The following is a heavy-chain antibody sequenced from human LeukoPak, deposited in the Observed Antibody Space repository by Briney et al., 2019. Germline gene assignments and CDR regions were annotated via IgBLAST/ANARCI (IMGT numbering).Heavy chain of an antibody. J-gene: IGHJ4*02. CDR2: ISSGGSTV. V-gene: IGHV3-48*03. D-gene: IGHD4-17*01. CDR1: VFAFSSYE. CDR3: ARAFYGDLDY. Sequence: GGSLRLSCAASVFAFSSYEINWVRPAPRQGLEWVSYISSGGSTVYYADSVKGRFTISRDNAKNSLYLRMSSLRAEDTAVYYCARAFYGDLDYWGQGTLVTVSS.